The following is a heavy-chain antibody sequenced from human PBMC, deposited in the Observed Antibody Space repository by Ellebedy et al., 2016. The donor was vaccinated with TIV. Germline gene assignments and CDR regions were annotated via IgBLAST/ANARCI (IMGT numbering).Heavy chain of an antibody. Sequence: GGSLRLSXAASGFAFSDHYMTWIRQAPGRGLEWVSYISSTGNIIYYADSVKGRFTVSRDNAKNVLYLQMNSLRVEDTDVYYCEIVSKGVWGQGTLVTVSS. CDR2: ISSTGNII. J-gene: IGHJ4*02. D-gene: IGHD5/OR15-5a*01. V-gene: IGHV3-11*01. CDR3: EIVSKGV. CDR1: GFAFSDHY.